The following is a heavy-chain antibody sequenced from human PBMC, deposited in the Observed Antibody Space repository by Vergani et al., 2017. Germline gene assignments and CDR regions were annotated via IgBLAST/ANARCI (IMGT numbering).Heavy chain of an antibody. Sequence: QVQLVESGGGLVKPGGSLRLSCAASGFSFSDHYMTWIRQAPGKGLEWVSYISNSGNTIEYADSVKGRFSISRDNAKSSLFLQMDSLRAEDTAVYYCARSSNWGSTGFDYWGQGTLVTVSS. D-gene: IGHD7-27*01. V-gene: IGHV3-11*01. CDR2: ISNSGNTI. CDR3: ARSSNWGSTGFDY. J-gene: IGHJ4*02. CDR1: GFSFSDHY.